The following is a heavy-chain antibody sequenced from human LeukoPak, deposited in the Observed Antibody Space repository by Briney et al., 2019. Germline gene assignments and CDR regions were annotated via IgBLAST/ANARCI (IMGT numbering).Heavy chain of an antibody. CDR1: GFTFSSYS. Sequence: GGSLRLSCAASGFTFSSYSMNWVRQAPGKGLEWVSSISSGSSYIYYADSVKGRFTISRDNAKNSLYLQMNSLRAEDTAVYYCARDGPVAAAGLDYWGQGALVTVSS. J-gene: IGHJ4*02. D-gene: IGHD6-13*01. CDR3: ARDGPVAAAGLDY. V-gene: IGHV3-21*01. CDR2: ISSGSSYI.